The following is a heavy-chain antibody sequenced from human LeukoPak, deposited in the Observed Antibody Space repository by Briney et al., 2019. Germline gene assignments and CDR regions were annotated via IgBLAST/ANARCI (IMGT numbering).Heavy chain of an antibody. CDR3: ARETYSGYETDDY. J-gene: IGHJ4*02. CDR1: GFTFSSYS. V-gene: IGHV3-21*01. Sequence: GGSLRLSCAASGFTFSSYSMNWVRQAPGKGLEWVSSISSSSSYIYYADSVKGRHTISRDNAKNSLYLKVNSMRAEDTAVYYCARETYSGYETDDYWGQGTLVTVSS. D-gene: IGHD5-12*01. CDR2: ISSSSSYI.